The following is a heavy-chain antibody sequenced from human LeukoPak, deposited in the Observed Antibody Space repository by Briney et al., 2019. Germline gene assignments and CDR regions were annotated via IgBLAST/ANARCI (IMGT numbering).Heavy chain of an antibody. CDR1: GYTFTGYY. D-gene: IGHD4-23*01. Sequence: ASVKVSCKASGYTFTGYYMHWVRQAPGQGLEWMGRINPNSGGTNYAQKFQGRVTMTRDTSISTAYMELSRLRSEDTAVYYCARDGDPWGGNSKPGYWGQGTLVTVSS. CDR3: ARDGDPWGGNSKPGY. CDR2: INPNSGGT. V-gene: IGHV1-2*06. J-gene: IGHJ4*02.